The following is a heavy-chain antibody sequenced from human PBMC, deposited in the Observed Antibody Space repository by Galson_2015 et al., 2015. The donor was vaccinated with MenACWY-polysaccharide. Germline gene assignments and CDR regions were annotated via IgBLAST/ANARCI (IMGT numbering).Heavy chain of an antibody. CDR2: TYYRSNWSS. J-gene: IGHJ5*02. V-gene: IGHV6-1*01. Sequence: AISGDSVSSNTAAWNWIRQSPSRGLEWLGRTYYRSNWSSDYALSVRGRITINADTSKNQFSLQLNSVTPEDTAGYYCVRGEAAASLPFDPWGQGTLVIVSS. CDR3: VRGEAAASLPFDP. D-gene: IGHD2-15*01. CDR1: GDSVSSNTAA.